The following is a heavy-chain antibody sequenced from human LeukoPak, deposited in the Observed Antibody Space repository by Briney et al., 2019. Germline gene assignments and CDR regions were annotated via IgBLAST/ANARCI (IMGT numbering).Heavy chain of an antibody. D-gene: IGHD6-19*01. CDR1: GFTFSSYG. Sequence: GGSLRLSCAASGFTFSSYGMHWVRQAPGKGLEWVAFIRYDGSNKYYADSVKGRFTISRDNSKNTLYLHVNSLRPEDTAVYYCASKSYSSGWYGIDYWGQGTLVTVSS. CDR3: ASKSYSSGWYGIDY. V-gene: IGHV3-30*02. J-gene: IGHJ4*02. CDR2: IRYDGSNK.